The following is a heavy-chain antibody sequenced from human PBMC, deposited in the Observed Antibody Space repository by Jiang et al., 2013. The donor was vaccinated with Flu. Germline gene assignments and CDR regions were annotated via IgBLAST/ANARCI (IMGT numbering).Heavy chain of an antibody. V-gene: IGHV5-51*01. CDR2: IYPGDSDT. CDR3: ARRGCSNYVGDY. D-gene: IGHD4-11*01. J-gene: IGHJ4*02. Sequence: GVIYPGDSDTRYSPSFQGQVTISADKSISTAYLQWSSLKASDTAMYYCARRGCSNYVGDYWGQGTLVTVSS.